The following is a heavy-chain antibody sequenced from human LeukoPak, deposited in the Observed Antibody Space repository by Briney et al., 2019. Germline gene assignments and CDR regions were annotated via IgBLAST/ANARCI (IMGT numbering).Heavy chain of an antibody. Sequence: ASVKVSCKASGYTFTGYYMHWVRQAPGQGLEWMGWINTNTGNPTYAQGFTGRVVFSLDTSVSTAYLQISSLTAEDTAVYYCARDICAAQYDFWSGYYLGYYYYYMDVWGKGTTVTVSS. V-gene: IGHV7-4-1*02. J-gene: IGHJ6*03. D-gene: IGHD3-3*01. CDR3: ARDICAAQYDFWSGYYLGYYYYYMDV. CDR1: GYTFTGYY. CDR2: INTNTGNP.